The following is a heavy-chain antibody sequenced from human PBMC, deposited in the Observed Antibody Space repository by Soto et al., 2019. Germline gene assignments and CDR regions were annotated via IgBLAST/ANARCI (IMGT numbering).Heavy chain of an antibody. V-gene: IGHV1-8*01. CDR2: MNPNSGNT. CDR3: ARALPSSPRIRFKGFDP. D-gene: IGHD3-3*01. Sequence: ASVKVSCKASGYTFTSYDINWVRQATGQGLEWMGWMNPNSGNTGYAQKFQGRVTMTRNTSISTAYMELSSLRSEDTAVYYCARALPSSPRIRFKGFDPWGQGTLVTVSS. CDR1: GYTFTSYD. J-gene: IGHJ5*02.